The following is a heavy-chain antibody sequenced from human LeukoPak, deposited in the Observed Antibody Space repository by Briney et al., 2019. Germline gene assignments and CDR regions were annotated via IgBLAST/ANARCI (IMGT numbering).Heavy chain of an antibody. D-gene: IGHD2-21*01. CDR1: GFSFSDYW. J-gene: IGHJ4*02. V-gene: IGHV3-7*03. CDR3: AKALDSFFGPADY. Sequence: GGSLRLSCAASGFSFSDYWMTWVRQAPGKGLEWVANIKPDGSEKYYVDSVKGRFTISRDNAKNSLYLQMNSLRAEDTAVYYCAKALDSFFGPADYWGQGTLVTVSS. CDR2: IKPDGSEK.